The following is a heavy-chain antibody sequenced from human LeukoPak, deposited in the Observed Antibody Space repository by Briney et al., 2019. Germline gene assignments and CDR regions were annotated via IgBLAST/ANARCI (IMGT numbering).Heavy chain of an antibody. CDR1: GFTFSSYS. Sequence: GGSLRLSCAASGFTFSSYSMTWVRQAPGKGLEWVSVIYSGSTTYYADSVKGRFTISRDNSKNTLYLQMNSLRAEDTAVYYCARDFDYGDYDYWGQGTLVTVSS. CDR3: ARDFDYGDYDY. CDR2: IYSGSTT. V-gene: IGHV3-53*01. J-gene: IGHJ4*02. D-gene: IGHD4-17*01.